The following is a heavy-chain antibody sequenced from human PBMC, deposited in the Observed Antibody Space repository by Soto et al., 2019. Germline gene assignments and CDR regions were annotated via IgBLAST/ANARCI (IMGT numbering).Heavy chain of an antibody. CDR1: GFTFSSYA. V-gene: IGHV3-23*01. D-gene: IGHD6-19*01. CDR3: AKTANGWFSAFDI. J-gene: IGHJ3*02. CDR2: INGSGGTT. Sequence: EVQLLESGGGLVQPGGSLRLPCAASGFTFSSYAMSWVRQAPGKGLEWVSVINGSGGTTYYADSVKGRFTFSRDNSKHTLYLQMNSLRAEDTAVYYCAKTANGWFSAFDIWGQGTMVTVSS.